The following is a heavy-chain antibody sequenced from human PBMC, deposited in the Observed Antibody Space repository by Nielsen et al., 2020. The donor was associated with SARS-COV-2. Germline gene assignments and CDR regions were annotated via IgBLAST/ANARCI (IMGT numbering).Heavy chain of an antibody. D-gene: IGHD4-17*01. V-gene: IGHV3-53*01. CDR1: GFTVSSNY. CDR2: IYSGGST. J-gene: IGHJ4*02. CDR3: ASRNDYGDYEVDY. Sequence: GESLKISCAASGFTVSSNYMSWVRQAPGKGLEWVSVIYSGGSTYYADSVKGRFTISRDNSKNTLYLQMNSLRAEDTAVYYCASRNDYGDYEVDYWGQGTLVTVSS.